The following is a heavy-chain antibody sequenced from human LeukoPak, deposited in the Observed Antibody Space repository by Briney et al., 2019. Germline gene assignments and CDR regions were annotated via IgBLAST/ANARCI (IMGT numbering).Heavy chain of an antibody. CDR2: IYSGGST. Sequence: GGSLRLSCAASGFTVSSNYMSWVRQAPGKGLEWVSVIYSGGSTYYADSVKGRFTISRDNSKNTLYLQMNSLRAEDTAVYYCARDGYDVLTGYYKVWAFDIWGQGTMVTVSS. CDR1: GFTVSSNY. D-gene: IGHD3-9*01. CDR3: ARDGYDVLTGYYKVWAFDI. J-gene: IGHJ3*02. V-gene: IGHV3-53*05.